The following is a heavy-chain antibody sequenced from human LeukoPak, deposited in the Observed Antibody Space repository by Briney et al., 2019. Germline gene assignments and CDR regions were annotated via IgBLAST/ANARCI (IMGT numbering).Heavy chain of an antibody. CDR2: IYSGGST. D-gene: IGHD4-17*01. CDR3: ARDSKDGDYGLDY. Sequence: GGSLRLSCAASGFTVSSNYMSWVRQAPGKGLEWVSVIYSGGSTYYADSVKGRFTISRDNSKNTLYLQMNSLRAEDTAVYYCARDSKDGDYGLDYWGQGTLVTVSS. V-gene: IGHV3-53*01. CDR1: GFTVSSNY. J-gene: IGHJ4*02.